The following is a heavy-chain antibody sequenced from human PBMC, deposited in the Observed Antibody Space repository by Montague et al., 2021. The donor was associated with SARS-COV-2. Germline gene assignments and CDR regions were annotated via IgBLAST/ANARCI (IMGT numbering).Heavy chain of an antibody. Sequence: SLRLSCPASGFTLISYWMHWVRQAPGKGLVWVSRINSDGSNTNYADSVKRRFTISRDNAKTTLYLQMISLRAEDTAVYYCARYYVSGNYGFDLWGQGTMVTVSS. CDR2: INSDGSNT. J-gene: IGHJ3*01. CDR3: ARYYVSGNYGFDL. D-gene: IGHD3-10*01. CDR1: GFTLISYW. V-gene: IGHV3-74*01.